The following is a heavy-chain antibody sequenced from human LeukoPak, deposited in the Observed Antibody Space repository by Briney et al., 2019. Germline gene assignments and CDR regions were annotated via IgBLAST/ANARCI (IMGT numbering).Heavy chain of an antibody. CDR2: IKQDGSEK. V-gene: IGHV3-7*01. CDR3: VRDPLAARLIFDY. D-gene: IGHD6-6*01. J-gene: IGHJ4*02. CDR1: GFTFSTYW. Sequence: PGGSLRLSCAASGFTFSTYWMSCVRQAPGKGLEWVANIKQDGSEKFYVDSVKGRFTISRDNAKNSLYLQMNSLRVEDTAVYYCVRDPLAARLIFDYWGQGTLVTVSS.